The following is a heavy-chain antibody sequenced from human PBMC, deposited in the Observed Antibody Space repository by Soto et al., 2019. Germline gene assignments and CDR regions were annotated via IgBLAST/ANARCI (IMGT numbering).Heavy chain of an antibody. CDR1: GGSVSSGGYS. J-gene: IGHJ4*02. V-gene: IGHV4-30-2*01. D-gene: IGHD2-8*01. Sequence: QVQLQESGSRLVRPSQTLSLTCSVSGGSVSSGGYSWSWIRQPPGKGLEWIGFISPSGSPDYNPSLKSRVTISVVRSKNQISLELSSVTAADTAVYYCTRGVLAWGPGTLVTVSS. CDR3: TRGVLA. CDR2: ISPSGSP.